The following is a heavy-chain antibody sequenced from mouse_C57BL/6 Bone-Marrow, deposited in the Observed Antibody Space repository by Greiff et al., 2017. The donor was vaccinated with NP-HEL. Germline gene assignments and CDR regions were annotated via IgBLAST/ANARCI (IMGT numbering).Heavy chain of an antibody. CDR1: GFSFNTYA. J-gene: IGHJ2*01. D-gene: IGHD4-1*01. Sequence: EAGGGLVQPKGSLKLSCAASGFSFNTYAMNWVRQAPGKGLEWVARIRSKSNNYATYYADSVKDRFTISRDDSESMLYLQMNNLKTEDTAMYYCVSSNWVVPFDYWGQGTTLTVSS. CDR2: IRSKSNNYAT. CDR3: VSSNWVVPFDY. V-gene: IGHV10-1*01.